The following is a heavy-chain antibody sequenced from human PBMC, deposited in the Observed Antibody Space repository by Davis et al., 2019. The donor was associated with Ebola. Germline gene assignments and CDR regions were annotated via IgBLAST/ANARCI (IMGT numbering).Heavy chain of an antibody. CDR2: INSDGSST. V-gene: IGHV3-74*01. CDR1: GFMFSRDW. J-gene: IGHJ4*02. D-gene: IGHD1-1*01. CDR3: ARLAYTPFDY. Sequence: HTGGSLRLSCTGSGFMFSRDWMHWVRQAPGKGLVWVSRINSDGSSTSYADSVKGRFTISRDNAKNTLYLQMNSLRAEDTAVYYCARLAYTPFDYWGQGTLVTVSS.